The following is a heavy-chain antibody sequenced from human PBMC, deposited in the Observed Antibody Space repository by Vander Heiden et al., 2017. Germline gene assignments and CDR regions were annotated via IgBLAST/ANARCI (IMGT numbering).Heavy chain of an antibody. J-gene: IGHJ6*02. CDR1: KFIFDSYT. V-gene: IGHV3-21*04. CDR2: ISSSSSDI. Sequence: EAQLVESGGGLVKPGGSLRLPCAAPKFIFDSYTIHWVRLAPGKGLEWVSSISSSSSDIYYADSVKGRFSITRDNAKKTVNLQMNTLRVDDTGIYYCAREPDDFYYGLDVWGPGTTVTVSS. CDR3: AREPDDFYYGLDV.